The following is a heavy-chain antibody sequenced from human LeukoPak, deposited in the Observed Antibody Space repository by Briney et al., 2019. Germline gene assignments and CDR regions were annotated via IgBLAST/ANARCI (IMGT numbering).Heavy chain of an antibody. J-gene: IGHJ4*02. CDR2: ISPDGDTT. V-gene: IGHV3-64*01. CDR3: AREQPAGSTDY. D-gene: IGHD2-2*01. Sequence: PGGSLRLSCAVSGFTIRSYPMHWVRQAPGKGLEYVSVISPDGDTTYYTSSVKGRFTISRDSSKNTLFLQMGSLRDEDTAVYYCAREQPAGSTDYWGQGTLVTVSS. CDR1: GFTIRSYP.